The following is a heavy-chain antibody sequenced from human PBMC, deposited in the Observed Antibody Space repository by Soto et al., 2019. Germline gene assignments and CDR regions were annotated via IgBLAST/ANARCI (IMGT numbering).Heavy chain of an antibody. V-gene: IGHV4-30-4*01. CDR1: GGSISSGYYY. CDR3: ARGLECSGGSCYSNWFDP. CDR2: IYYSGST. J-gene: IGHJ5*02. D-gene: IGHD2-15*01. Sequence: TSETLSLTCTVSGGSISSGYYYWSWIRQPPGKGLEWIGYIYYSGSTYYNPSLKSRVTISVDTSKNQFSLKLSSVTAADTAVYYCARGLECSGGSCYSNWFDPWGQGTLVTVSS.